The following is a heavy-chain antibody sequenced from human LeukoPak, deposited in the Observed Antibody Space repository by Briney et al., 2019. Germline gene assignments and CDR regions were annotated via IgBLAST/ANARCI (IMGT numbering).Heavy chain of an antibody. J-gene: IGHJ4*02. CDR1: GGSFSGYY. D-gene: IGHD6-13*01. V-gene: IGHV4-34*01. Sequence: PSETLSLTCAVYGGSFSGYYWGWIRQPPGKGLEWIGEINHSGSTNYNPSLKSRVTISVDTSKNQFSLKLSSVTAADTAVYYCARRIAAAGVYYFDYWGQGTLVTVSS. CDR3: ARRIAAAGVYYFDY. CDR2: INHSGST.